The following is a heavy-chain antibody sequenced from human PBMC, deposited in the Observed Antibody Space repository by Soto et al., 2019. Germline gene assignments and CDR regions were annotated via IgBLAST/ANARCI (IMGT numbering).Heavy chain of an antibody. CDR2: ISSSSSTI. Sequence: GGSLRLSCAASGFTFSSYGMNWVRQAPGKGLEWLSYISSSSSTIYYADSVEGRFTISRDNAKNSLYLQMNSLRDEDTAVYYCARDLITIPSRYYYCIGVWGQGTTVTVSS. V-gene: IGHV3-48*02. J-gene: IGHJ6*02. D-gene: IGHD1-20*01. CDR3: ARDLITIPSRYYYCIGV. CDR1: GFTFSSYG.